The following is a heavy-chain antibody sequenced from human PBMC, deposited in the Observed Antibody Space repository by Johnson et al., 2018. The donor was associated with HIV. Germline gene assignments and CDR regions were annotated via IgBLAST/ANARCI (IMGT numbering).Heavy chain of an antibody. CDR2: ISYDGTNK. Sequence: QVQLVESGGGVVQPGRSLRLSCAASGFTFSSYAMHWVRQAPGKGLEWVAVISYDGTNKYYADSVRGRFTISRDTSKNTLYLQMNSLRPEDTAVFYCAKEESGSFLAFDLWGQGTMVTVSS. V-gene: IGHV3-30*04. CDR3: AKEESGSFLAFDL. J-gene: IGHJ3*01. CDR1: GFTFSSYA. D-gene: IGHD1-26*01.